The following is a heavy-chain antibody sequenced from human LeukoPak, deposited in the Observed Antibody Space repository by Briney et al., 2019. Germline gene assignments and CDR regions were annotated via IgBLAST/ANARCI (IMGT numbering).Heavy chain of an antibody. CDR3: AKGRGSGSSNYFDY. CDR2: ISSSGSTI. D-gene: IGHD3-10*01. J-gene: IGHJ4*02. V-gene: IGHV3-48*03. Sequence: GGSLRLSCAASGFTFSSYEMNWVRQAPGKGLEWVSYISSSGSTIYYADSVKGRFTISRDNAKNSLYLQMNSLRAEDTALYYCAKGRGSGSSNYFDYWGQGTLVTVSS. CDR1: GFTFSSYE.